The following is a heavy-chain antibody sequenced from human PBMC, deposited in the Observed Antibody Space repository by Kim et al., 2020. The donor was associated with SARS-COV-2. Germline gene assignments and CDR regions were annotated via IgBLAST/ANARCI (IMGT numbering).Heavy chain of an antibody. V-gene: IGHV3-33*01. D-gene: IGHD2-15*01. J-gene: IGHJ4*02. Sequence: GGSLRLSCAASGFTFSSYGMHWVRQAPGKGLEWVAVIWYDGSNKYYADSVKGRFTISRDNSKNTLYLQMNSLRAEDTAVYYCARDNKLLYFDYWGQGTLVTVSS. CDR1: GFTFSSYG. CDR2: IWYDGSNK. CDR3: ARDNKLLYFDY.